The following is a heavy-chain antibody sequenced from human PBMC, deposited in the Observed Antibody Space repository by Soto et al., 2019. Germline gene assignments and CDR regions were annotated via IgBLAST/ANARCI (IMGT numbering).Heavy chain of an antibody. Sequence: QVELVQSGAEVKRPGSSVKVSCKASGDMLRNSAFSWVRQAPGQGIAWMGVIIPLFRKTDVAQKFQGRVNFTADESTCSLYIEVSSLTSEDTAVYYCARARLSNGDPNIYFFNGLDVLGQGTTITVS. CDR1: GDMLRNSA. J-gene: IGHJ6*02. V-gene: IGHV1-69*01. CDR3: ARARLSNGDPNIYFFNGLDV. CDR2: IIPLFRKT. D-gene: IGHD3-10*01.